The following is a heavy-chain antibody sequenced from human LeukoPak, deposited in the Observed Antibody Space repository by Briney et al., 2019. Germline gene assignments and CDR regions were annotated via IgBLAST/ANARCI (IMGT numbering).Heavy chain of an antibody. V-gene: IGHV4-59*01. CDR3: ARAQGYYTNWFDP. D-gene: IGHD3-22*01. CDR1: GGSISSYY. Sequence: SETLSLTCTVSGGSISSYYWSWIRQPPGKGLEWIGYIYYSGSTNYNPSLKSRVTISVDTSKNQFSLKLSSVTAADTAVYYCARAQGYYTNWFDPWGQGTLVTVSS. J-gene: IGHJ5*02. CDR2: IYYSGST.